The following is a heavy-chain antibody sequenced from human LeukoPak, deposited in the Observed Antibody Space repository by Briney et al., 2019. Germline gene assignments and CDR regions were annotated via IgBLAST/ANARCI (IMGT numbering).Heavy chain of an antibody. Sequence: GGSLRLSCAASGFTFSSYAMSWVRQAPGKGLEWVSAISGSGGSTYYADSVKGRFTISRDNSKNTLYLQMNSLRAEDTAVYYCARDYGSGSYCLDVWGQGTTVTVSS. V-gene: IGHV3-23*01. D-gene: IGHD3-10*01. CDR3: ARDYGSGSYCLDV. J-gene: IGHJ6*02. CDR1: GFTFSSYA. CDR2: ISGSGGST.